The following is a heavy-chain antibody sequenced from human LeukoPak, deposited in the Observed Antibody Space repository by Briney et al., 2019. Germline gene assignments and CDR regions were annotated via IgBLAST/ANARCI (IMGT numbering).Heavy chain of an antibody. Sequence: GASVKVSCKASGYTFTGYYMHWVRQAPGQGLEWMGWISAYNGNTNYAQRLQGRVTMTTDTSTSTAYMELRSLRFDDTAVYYCARALYYYDSSGYSFDYWGQGTLVTVSS. CDR3: ARALYYYDSSGYSFDY. CDR1: GYTFTGYY. CDR2: ISAYNGNT. J-gene: IGHJ4*02. D-gene: IGHD3-22*01. V-gene: IGHV1-18*04.